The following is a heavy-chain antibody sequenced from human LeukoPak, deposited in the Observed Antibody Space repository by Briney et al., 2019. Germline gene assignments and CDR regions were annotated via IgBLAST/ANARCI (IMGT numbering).Heavy chain of an antibody. CDR1: GFTFSSYG. D-gene: IGHD3-10*01. J-gene: IGHJ6*03. CDR3: AKGRGSGSYPYAPYYMDV. V-gene: IGHV3-33*06. CDR2: IWYDGSDK. Sequence: GRSLRLSCAASGFTFSSYGMHWVRQAPGKGLEWVAVIWYDGSDKYYADSVKGRFTISRDNSKNTLYLQMNSLRAEDTAVYYCAKGRGSGSYPYAPYYMDVWGKGTTVTVSS.